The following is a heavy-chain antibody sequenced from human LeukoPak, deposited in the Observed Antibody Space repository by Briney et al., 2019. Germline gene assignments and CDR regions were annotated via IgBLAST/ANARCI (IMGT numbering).Heavy chain of an antibody. Sequence: TGGSLRLSCAASGFTFSSYWMSWVRQAPGKGLEWVVNIKQDGSEKYYVDSVKGRFTICRDNDKHSLYLQMNTLRAEDTAVYYCARDPHISFGEFPYFDYWGQGTLVTVSS. CDR2: IKQDGSEK. V-gene: IGHV3-7*01. J-gene: IGHJ4*02. CDR3: ARDPHISFGEFPYFDY. D-gene: IGHD3-10*01. CDR1: GFTFSSYW.